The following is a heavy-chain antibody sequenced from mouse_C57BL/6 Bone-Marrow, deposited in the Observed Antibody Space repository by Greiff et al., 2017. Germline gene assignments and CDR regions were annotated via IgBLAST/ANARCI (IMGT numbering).Heavy chain of an antibody. CDR2: IHPNSGST. CDR1: GYTFTSYW. Sequence: VQLQQPGAELVKPGASVKLSCKASGYTFTSYWMHWVKQRPGQGLEWIGMIHPNSGSTNYNEKFKSKATLTVDKSSSTAYMQLSSLTSGDAAVYYCARAGGSWFAYWGQGTLVTVSA. CDR3: ARAGGSWFAY. D-gene: IGHD1-1*02. V-gene: IGHV1-64*01. J-gene: IGHJ3*01.